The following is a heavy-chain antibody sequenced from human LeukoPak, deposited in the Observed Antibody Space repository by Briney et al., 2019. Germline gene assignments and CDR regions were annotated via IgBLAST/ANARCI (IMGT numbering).Heavy chain of an antibody. Sequence: GGSLRLSCAASGFTFSSYSMNWVRQAPGKGLEWVSSISSGSGSIYYADSLKGRFTISRDNAKNSLYLQMNSLRAEDTAVYYCARASGQWLPDYWGQGTLVTVSS. CDR3: ARASGQWLPDY. CDR1: GFTFSSYS. D-gene: IGHD6-19*01. CDR2: ISSGSGSI. J-gene: IGHJ4*02. V-gene: IGHV3-21*01.